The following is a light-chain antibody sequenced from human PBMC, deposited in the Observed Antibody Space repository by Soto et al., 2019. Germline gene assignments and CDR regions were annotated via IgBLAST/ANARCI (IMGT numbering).Light chain of an antibody. V-gene: IGKV4-1*01. CDR2: WAS. Sequence: DIVMTQSPDSLAVSLGERATINCKSSQSVLYSSNNKHYLAWYQQRPGQPPKLLIYWASTRESGVSDRFSGSGSGTDFSLTITSLQAEDLAVYYCQQYESTPPTFGQGTKLDIK. CDR1: QSVLYSSNNKHY. CDR3: QQYESTPPT. J-gene: IGKJ2*01.